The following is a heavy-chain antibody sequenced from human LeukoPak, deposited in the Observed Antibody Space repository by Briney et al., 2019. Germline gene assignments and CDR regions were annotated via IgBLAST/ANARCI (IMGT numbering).Heavy chain of an antibody. J-gene: IGHJ6*03. CDR3: ATDLVQDDYYYMDV. Sequence: ASVKVSCKASGYTFSDYYIHWVRQAPGQGLEWMGWINPNRGGTEFAQKFQGRVTMTGDTSISTAYMELSSLRSEDTAVYYCATDLVQDDYYYMDVWGKGTTVTVSS. CDR1: GYTFSDYY. D-gene: IGHD1-1*01. CDR2: INPNRGGT. V-gene: IGHV1-2*02.